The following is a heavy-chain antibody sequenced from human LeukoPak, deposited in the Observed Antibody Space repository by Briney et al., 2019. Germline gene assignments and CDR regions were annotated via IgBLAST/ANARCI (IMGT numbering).Heavy chain of an antibody. V-gene: IGHV3-23*01. J-gene: IGHJ4*02. CDR3: AKALYSGSYVYYFDY. CDR2: ISGSGGST. CDR1: GFTFSSYA. D-gene: IGHD1-26*01. Sequence: GGSLRLSCAASGFTFSSYAMSWVRQAPGKGLEWVSAISGSGGSTYYADSVKGRFTISRDNSKNTLYLQMNSLRAEDTAVYYCAKALYSGSYVYYFDYWGQGTLVTVSS.